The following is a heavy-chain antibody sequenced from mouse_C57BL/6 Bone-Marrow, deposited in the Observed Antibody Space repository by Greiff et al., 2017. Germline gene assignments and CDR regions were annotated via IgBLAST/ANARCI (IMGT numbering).Heavy chain of an antibody. CDR2: IAPNSGGT. CDR1: GYTFTSYW. CDR3: ARAHYYGSSYGYFDY. V-gene: IGHV1-72*01. J-gene: IGHJ2*01. D-gene: IGHD1-1*01. Sequence: VQLQQSGAELVKPGASVKLSCKASGYTFTSYWMHWVKQRPGRGLEWIGRIAPNSGGTKYNEKFKSKATLTVDKPSSTAYMQLSSLTSEDSAVYYCARAHYYGSSYGYFDYWGQGTTLTVSS.